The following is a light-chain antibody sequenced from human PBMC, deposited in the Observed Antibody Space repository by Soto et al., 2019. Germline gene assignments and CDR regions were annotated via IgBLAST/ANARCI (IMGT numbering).Light chain of an antibody. Sequence: DIQMTQSPSTLSGSVGDRVTITCRASQTISSWLAWYQQKPGKAPKLLIYKASTLKSVVPSRFSGSGSGPEFTLTTSSLQTDDCTTYYSQHYNSYSKASGQENKVELK. CDR1: QTISSW. V-gene: IGKV1-5*03. CDR3: QHYNSYSKA. J-gene: IGKJ1*01. CDR2: KAS.